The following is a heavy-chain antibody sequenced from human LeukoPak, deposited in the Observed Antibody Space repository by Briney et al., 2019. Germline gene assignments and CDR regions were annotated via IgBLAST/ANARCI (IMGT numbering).Heavy chain of an antibody. CDR2: IKQDGSEK. CDR3: ARDIVVVPAATNTHANWFDP. J-gene: IGHJ5*02. Sequence: PGGSLRLSCAASGFTFSSYWMSWVRQAPGKGLEWVANIKQDGSEKYYVDSVKGRFTISRDNAKNSLYLQMNSLRAEDTAVYYCARDIVVVPAATNTHANWFDPWGQGTLVTVSS. D-gene: IGHD2-2*01. V-gene: IGHV3-7*01. CDR1: GFTFSSYW.